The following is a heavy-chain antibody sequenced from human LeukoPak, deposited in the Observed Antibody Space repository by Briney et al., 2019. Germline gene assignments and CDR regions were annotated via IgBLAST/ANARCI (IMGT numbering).Heavy chain of an antibody. CDR2: ISGSGGST. D-gene: IGHD3-22*01. V-gene: IGHV3-23*01. J-gene: IGHJ4*02. Sequence: GGSLRLSCAASGFTFSSCAMSWVRQAPGKGLEWVSAISGSGGSTYYADSVKGRFTISRDNSKNTLYLQMNSLRAEDTAVYYCAKSRGYYYDSSGPLLDYWGQGTLVTVSS. CDR1: GFTFSSCA. CDR3: AKSRGYYYDSSGPLLDY.